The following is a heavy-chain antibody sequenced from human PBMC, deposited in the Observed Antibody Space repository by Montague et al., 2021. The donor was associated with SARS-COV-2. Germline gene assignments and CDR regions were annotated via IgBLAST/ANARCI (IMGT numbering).Heavy chain of an antibody. CDR2: IYHSGST. CDR1: GYSIRTGYY. CDR3: AKVAGSHDTFDI. V-gene: IGHV4-38-2*02. D-gene: IGHD6-19*01. J-gene: IGHJ3*02. Sequence: SETLSLTCTVSGYSIRTGYYWGWVRQPPGKGLGWIGTIYHSGSTYFNPSLKSRVTISVDTSKNQFSLNLSSVTAADTAVYYCAKVAGSHDTFDIWGRGTMVTVSS.